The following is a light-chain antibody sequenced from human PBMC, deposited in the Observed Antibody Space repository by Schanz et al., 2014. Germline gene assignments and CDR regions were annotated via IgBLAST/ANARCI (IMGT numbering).Light chain of an antibody. CDR1: SSNIGAGYD. CDR2: RNT. Sequence: QSVLTQPPSVSGAPGQRVTISCTGSSSNIGAGYDVHWYQQLPGTAPKLLIHRNTNRPSGVPDRFSGSKSGTSASLAITGLQAEDEADYYCQSYDRSLSGYVAFGGGTKLTVL. CDR3: QSYDRSLSGYVA. V-gene: IGLV1-40*01. J-gene: IGLJ2*01.